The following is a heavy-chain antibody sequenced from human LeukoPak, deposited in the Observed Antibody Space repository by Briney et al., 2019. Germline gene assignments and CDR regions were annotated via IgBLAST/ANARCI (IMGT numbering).Heavy chain of an antibody. CDR3: ARVDLYCSSTSCHDAFDI. V-gene: IGHV1-18*01. D-gene: IGHD2-2*01. CDR1: GYTFTSYG. J-gene: IGHJ3*02. Sequence: ASVKVSCKASGYTFTSYGISWVRQAPGQGLEWMGWISAYNGNTNYAQKLQGRVTMTTDTSTSTAYMELRSLRSDDTAVYYCARVDLYCSSTSCHDAFDIWGQGTMVTVSS. CDR2: ISAYNGNT.